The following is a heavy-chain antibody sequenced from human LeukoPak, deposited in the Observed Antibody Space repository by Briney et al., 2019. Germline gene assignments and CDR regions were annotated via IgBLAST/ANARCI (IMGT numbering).Heavy chain of an antibody. D-gene: IGHD6-13*01. Sequence: ASVKVSCKASGYTFTGYYMHWVRQAPGQGLEWMGIINPSGGSTSYAQKFQGRVTMTRDTSTSTVYMELSSLRSEDTAVYYCARVALAAAGIDYWGQGTLVTVSS. V-gene: IGHV1-46*01. J-gene: IGHJ4*02. CDR2: INPSGGST. CDR3: ARVALAAAGIDY. CDR1: GYTFTGYY.